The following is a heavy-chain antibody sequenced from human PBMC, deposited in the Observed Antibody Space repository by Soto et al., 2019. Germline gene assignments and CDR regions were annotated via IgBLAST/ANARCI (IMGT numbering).Heavy chain of an antibody. CDR2: ISSSSSTI. CDR3: ARARSVVVITTGDWFDP. J-gene: IGHJ5*02. CDR1: GFTFRSYS. V-gene: IGHV3-48*02. D-gene: IGHD3-22*01. Sequence: GGSLRLACAASGFTFRSYSMNLVRQAPGKGLEWVSYISSSSSTIYYADSVKGRFTISRDNAKNSLYLQMNSLRDEDTAVYYCARARSVVVITTGDWFDPWGQGTLVTVSS.